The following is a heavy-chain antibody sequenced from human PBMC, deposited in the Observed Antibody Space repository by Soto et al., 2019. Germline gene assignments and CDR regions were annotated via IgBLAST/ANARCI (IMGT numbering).Heavy chain of an antibody. V-gene: IGHV4-30-4*01. CDR2: IYYSGST. CDR1: GGSISSGDYY. Sequence: QVQLQESGPGLVKPSQTLSLTCTVSGGSISSGDYYWSWIRQPPGKGLGWIGYIYYSGSTYYNPSLKSRVTISVDTSKNQFPLKLRSVPAADTAVYYCARSPEGYCSSTSCYEFDLWGRGTLVTVSS. J-gene: IGHJ2*01. D-gene: IGHD2-2*01. CDR3: ARSPEGYCSSTSCYEFDL.